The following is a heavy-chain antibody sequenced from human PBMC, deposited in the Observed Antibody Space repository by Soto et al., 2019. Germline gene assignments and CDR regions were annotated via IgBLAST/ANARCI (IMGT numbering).Heavy chain of an antibody. J-gene: IGHJ5*02. V-gene: IGHV4-39*01. CDR2: IYYSGST. CDR1: GGSISSSSFH. Sequence: QLQLQESGPGLVKPSETLSLTCTVSGGSISSSSFHWGWIRQPPGKGREWIGSIYYSGSTYYSPSLKRRVTISVDTSKNQCSLRLSSVTAADTAVYYCARRERAAGTDWWFDPWGQGTLVTVSA. CDR3: ARRERAAGTDWWFDP. D-gene: IGHD6-13*01.